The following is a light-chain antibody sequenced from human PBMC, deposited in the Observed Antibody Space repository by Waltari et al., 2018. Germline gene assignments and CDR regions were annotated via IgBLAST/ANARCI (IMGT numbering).Light chain of an antibody. V-gene: IGKV1-17*03. CDR3: LQDNSYPWT. Sequence: DIQMTQSPSAMSVSVGDRVTITCRASQDIGNYLAWFHQKPGKVPKRLIYAASTLQSGVPSRFSGRGYETEFTLTISSLQPEDFGTYYCLQDNSYPWTFGQGTKVEI. CDR1: QDIGNY. CDR2: AAS. J-gene: IGKJ1*01.